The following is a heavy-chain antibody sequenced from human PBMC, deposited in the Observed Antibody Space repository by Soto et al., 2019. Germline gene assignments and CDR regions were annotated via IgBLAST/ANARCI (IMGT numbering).Heavy chain of an antibody. D-gene: IGHD4-17*01. CDR1: GFTFSSYG. CDR3: AKDLGPRTVTTPIDFDY. CDR2: ISYDGSNK. Sequence: PGGSLRLSCAASGFTFSSYGMHWVRQAPGKGLEWVAVISYDGSNKYYADSVKGRFTISRDNSKNTLYLQMNSLRAEDTAVYYCAKDLGPRTVTTPIDFDYWGQGTLVTVSS. J-gene: IGHJ4*02. V-gene: IGHV3-30*18.